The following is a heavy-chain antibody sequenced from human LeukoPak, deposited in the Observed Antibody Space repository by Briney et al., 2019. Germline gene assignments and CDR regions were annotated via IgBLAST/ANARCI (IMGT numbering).Heavy chain of an antibody. CDR3: TTLTMIVVHDDY. J-gene: IGHJ4*02. V-gene: IGHV3-15*01. CDR2: IKSKTDGGTT. Sequence: GGSLRLSCVASGFTLSNAWMSWVRQAPGKGLEWVGRIKSKTDGGTTDYAAPVEGRFTISRDDSKNTLYLQMNSLKTEDTAVYYCTTLTMIVVHDDYWGQGTLVTVSS. D-gene: IGHD3-22*01. CDR1: GFTLSNAW.